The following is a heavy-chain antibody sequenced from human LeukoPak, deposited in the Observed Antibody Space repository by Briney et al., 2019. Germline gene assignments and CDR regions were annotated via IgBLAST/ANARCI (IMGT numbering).Heavy chain of an antibody. Sequence: IPSETLSLTCTVSGGSISSSSYYWGWIRQPPGKGLEGIGSIYYSGSTYDNPSLKSRVTISVDTSKNQFSLNLSSVTAADTAVYYCARLYYDSSGYYQICYFDYWGQGTLVAVSS. V-gene: IGHV4-39*01. CDR1: GGSISSSSYY. D-gene: IGHD3-22*01. CDR3: ARLYYDSSGYYQICYFDY. J-gene: IGHJ4*02. CDR2: IYYSGST.